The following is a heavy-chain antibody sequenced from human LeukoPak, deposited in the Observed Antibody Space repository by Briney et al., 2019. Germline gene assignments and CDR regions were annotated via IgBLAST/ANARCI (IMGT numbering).Heavy chain of an antibody. J-gene: IGHJ4*02. CDR2: ISYDGSNK. Sequence: GGSLRLSCAASGFTFSSYGMHWVCQAPGKGLEWVAVISYDGSNKYYADSVKGRFTISRDNSKNTLYLQMNSLRAEDTAVYYCAKALLRYCSGGSCHDPLDYWGQGTLVTVSS. CDR3: AKALLRYCSGGSCHDPLDY. D-gene: IGHD2-15*01. V-gene: IGHV3-30*18. CDR1: GFTFSSYG.